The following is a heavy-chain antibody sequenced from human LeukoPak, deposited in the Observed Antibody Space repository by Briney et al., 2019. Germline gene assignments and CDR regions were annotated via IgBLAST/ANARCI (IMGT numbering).Heavy chain of an antibody. CDR3: GLSGNYYYYYMDA. CDR1: GGTFRTFA. CDR2: IIPIFGIP. J-gene: IGHJ6*03. D-gene: IGHD6-25*01. V-gene: IGHV1-69*01. Sequence: GSSVKVSCKASGGTFRTFAISWVRQAPGQGLEWMGGIIPIFGIPDSAQKFQGRLTITADESTTTAYMELSSLRSDDTAIYYCGLSGNYYYYYMDAWGKGTTVTISS.